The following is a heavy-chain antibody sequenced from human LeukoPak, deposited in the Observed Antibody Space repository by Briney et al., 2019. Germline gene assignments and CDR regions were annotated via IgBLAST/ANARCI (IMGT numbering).Heavy chain of an antibody. J-gene: IGHJ3*02. D-gene: IGHD3-22*01. CDR2: LDPEDGET. V-gene: IGHV1-24*01. CDR1: GYTLTELP. CDR3: ATHSGNYSDSGGYFRAYDI. Sequence: ASVKVSCKVSGYTLTELPMHWVRQAPGKGLEWMGGLDPEDGETFYAQKFQGRVTMTEDTSTDTAYTELRSLRSEDTAVYYCATHSGNYSDSGGYFRAYDIWGQGTMVTVAS.